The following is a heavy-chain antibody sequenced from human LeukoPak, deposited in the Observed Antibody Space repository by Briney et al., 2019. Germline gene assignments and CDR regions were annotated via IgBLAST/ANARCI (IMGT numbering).Heavy chain of an antibody. Sequence: GGPVTLPCTASGLLFSSYGMRGPPQAPGKGVEWVSAISGSGGSTYYADSVRARFTISRDHSKNTLYLQMNSLRAEDTAVYYCAKEHVSSALDYWGQGTLVTVSS. V-gene: IGHV3-23*01. CDR3: AKEHVSSALDY. CDR2: ISGSGGST. J-gene: IGHJ4*02. D-gene: IGHD3-22*01. CDR1: GLLFSSYG.